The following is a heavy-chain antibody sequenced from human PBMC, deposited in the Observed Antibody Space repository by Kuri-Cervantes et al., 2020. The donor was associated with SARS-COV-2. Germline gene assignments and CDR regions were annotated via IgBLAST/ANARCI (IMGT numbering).Heavy chain of an antibody. Sequence: SVKVSCKASGGTFSSNAISWVRQAPGQGLEWMGRIIPILGIANYAQKFQGRVTITADKSTSTAYMELSSLRSEDTAVYYCARGGRQLGYCSSTSCYGEIYGMDVWGQGTTVTVSS. CDR2: IIPILGIA. J-gene: IGHJ6*02. V-gene: IGHV1-69*04. CDR1: GGTFSSNA. CDR3: ARGGRQLGYCSSTSCYGEIYGMDV. D-gene: IGHD2-2*01.